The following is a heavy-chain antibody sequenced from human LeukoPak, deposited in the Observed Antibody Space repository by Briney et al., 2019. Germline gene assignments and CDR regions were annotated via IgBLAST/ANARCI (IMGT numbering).Heavy chain of an antibody. CDR3: ARDSGSYYFDY. D-gene: IGHD1-26*01. CDR2: IKQDGSEK. J-gene: IGHJ4*02. CDR1: GFTFSSCW. V-gene: IGHV3-7*01. Sequence: GGSLRLSCAASGFTFSSCWMSWVRQAPGKGLEWVANIKQDGSEKYYVDSVKGRFTISRDNAKNSLYLQMNSLRAEDTAVYYCARDSGSYYFDYWGQGTLVTVSS.